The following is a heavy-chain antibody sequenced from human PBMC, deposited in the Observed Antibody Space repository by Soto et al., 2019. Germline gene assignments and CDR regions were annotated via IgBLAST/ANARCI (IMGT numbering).Heavy chain of an antibody. V-gene: IGHV4-39*01. Sequence: SETLSLTCTDSGGSISSSSYYWRWIRQPPGKGLEWIGSIYYSGSTYYNPSLKSRVTISVDTSKNQFSLKLSSVTAADTAVYYCERADVVVAANYVHDAFDIWGQGTMVT. J-gene: IGHJ3*02. CDR2: IYYSGST. D-gene: IGHD2-15*01. CDR1: GGSISSSSYY. CDR3: ERADVVVAANYVHDAFDI.